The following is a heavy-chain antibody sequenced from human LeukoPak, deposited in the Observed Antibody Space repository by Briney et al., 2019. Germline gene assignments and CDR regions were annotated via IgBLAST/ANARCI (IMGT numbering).Heavy chain of an antibody. J-gene: IGHJ5*02. CDR3: ARVDKGPYCSGGSCYSRWFDP. CDR2: TYYRSKWYN. V-gene: IGHV6-1*01. Sequence: SQTLSLTCAISGDSVSNNSAAWNWIRQSPSRGLEWLGRTYYRSKWYNDYAVSVKSRITINPDTSKNQFSLQLNSVTPEDTAVYYCARVDKGPYCSGGSCYSRWFDPWGQGTLVTVSS. D-gene: IGHD2-15*01. CDR1: GDSVSNNSAA.